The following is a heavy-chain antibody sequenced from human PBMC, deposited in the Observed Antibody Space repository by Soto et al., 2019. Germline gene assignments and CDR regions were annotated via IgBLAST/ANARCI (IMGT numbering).Heavy chain of an antibody. D-gene: IGHD2-15*01. V-gene: IGHV1-3*01. CDR2: ISVGNDNT. CDR3: ARQDCSGGTCYWFDP. Sequence: GASVKVSCKGSGYTFTRYAIHWLRQAPGQRLEWMGWISVGNDNTKYSEKFQGRVTITIDTSASTAYMELSSLRSEDTAVYYCARQDCSGGTCYWFDPWGQGTLVTAPQ. J-gene: IGHJ5*02. CDR1: GYTFTRYA.